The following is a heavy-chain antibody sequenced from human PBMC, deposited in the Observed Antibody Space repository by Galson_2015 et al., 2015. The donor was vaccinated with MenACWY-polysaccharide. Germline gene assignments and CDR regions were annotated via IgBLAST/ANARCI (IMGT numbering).Heavy chain of an antibody. CDR3: WVYCSSTSCYTGIPS. CDR2: INRDGSRT. D-gene: IGHD2-2*02. V-gene: IGHV3-74*01. CDR1: GFTFSRYW. J-gene: IGHJ4*02. Sequence: SLRLSCAASGFTFSRYWMHWVRQAPGKGLVWVSVINRDGSRTTYADSVKGRFTISRDNAKNTLYLQMNSLRAEDTAVYYCWVYCSSTSCYTGIPSGGQGTLVTVSS.